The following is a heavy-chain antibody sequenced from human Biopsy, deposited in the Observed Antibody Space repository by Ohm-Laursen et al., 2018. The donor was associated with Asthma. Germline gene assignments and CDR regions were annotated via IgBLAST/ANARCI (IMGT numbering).Heavy chain of an antibody. Sequence: SLRLSCAASGFVFSQCGMHWVRQGPGKGLEWVALVSSDGHNKYYEDSVKGRFTISRDNSRKKLYLQINRLTVEDSAVYFCARQSGQDYGDSSGFDIWGQGTKVAVSS. V-gene: IGHV3-30*03. D-gene: IGHD3-22*01. J-gene: IGHJ3*02. CDR2: VSSDGHNK. CDR3: ARQSGQDYGDSSGFDI. CDR1: GFVFSQCG.